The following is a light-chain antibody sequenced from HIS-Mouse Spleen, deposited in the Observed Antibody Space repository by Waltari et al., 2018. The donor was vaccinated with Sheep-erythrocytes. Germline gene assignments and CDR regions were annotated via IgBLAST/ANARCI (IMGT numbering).Light chain of an antibody. CDR1: SSDVWSYNL. J-gene: IGLJ1*01. CDR3: AAWDDSLNGYV. V-gene: IGLV2-23*01. CDR2: EGS. Sequence: QSALTQPASVSGSPGQSITISCTGTSSDVWSYNLVSWYQQHPGKAPKLMIYEGSKRPSGVSNRFSGSKSGNTASLTISGLQSEDEADYYCAAWDDSLNGYVFGTGTKVTVL.